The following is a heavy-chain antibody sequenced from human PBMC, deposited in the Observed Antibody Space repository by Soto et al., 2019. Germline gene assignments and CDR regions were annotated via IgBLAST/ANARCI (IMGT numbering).Heavy chain of an antibody. CDR2: IYYSGST. J-gene: IGHJ3*02. V-gene: IGHV4-59*01. Sequence: QVQLQESGPGLVKPSETLSLTCTVSNGSIVNYYWSWIRQPPGKGLEWIVFIYYSGSTNYNPSLKSRVSISVDMSRNPRSLRLSSVTAADTAVYYCASRLTEATTTGDGFDIWGQGTMVTVSS. D-gene: IGHD3-9*01. CDR1: NGSIVNYY. CDR3: ASRLTEATTTGDGFDI.